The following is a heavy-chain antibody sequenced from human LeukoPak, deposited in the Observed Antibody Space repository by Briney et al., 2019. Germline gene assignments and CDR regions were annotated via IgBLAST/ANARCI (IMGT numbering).Heavy chain of an antibody. J-gene: IGHJ4*02. CDR3: ARVGYSSGYYYDY. V-gene: IGHV4-59*01. D-gene: IGHD3-22*01. CDR2: IYYSGST. CDR1: GGSISSYY. Sequence: SETLSLTCTVSGGSISSYYWSWIRQPPGKGLEWIGYIYYSGSTNYNPSLKSRVIISVDTSKNQFSLKLSSVTAADTAVYYCARVGYSSGYYYDYWGQGTLVTVSS.